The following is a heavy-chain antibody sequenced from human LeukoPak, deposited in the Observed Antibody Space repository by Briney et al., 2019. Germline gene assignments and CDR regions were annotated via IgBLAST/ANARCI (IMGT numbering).Heavy chain of an antibody. CDR3: TTPPSCGGDCYSYYYYGMDV. CDR2: ISSSGSTI. Sequence: PGGSLRLSCAASGFTFSDYYMSWIRQAPGKGLEWVSYISSSGSTIYYADSVKGRFTISRDNAKNSLYLQMNSLRAEDTAVYYCTTPPSCGGDCYSYYYYGMDVWGQGTTVTVSS. V-gene: IGHV3-11*04. CDR1: GFTFSDYY. J-gene: IGHJ6*02. D-gene: IGHD2-21*02.